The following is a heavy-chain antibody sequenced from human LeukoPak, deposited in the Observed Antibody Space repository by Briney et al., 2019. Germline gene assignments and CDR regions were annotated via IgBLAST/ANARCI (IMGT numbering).Heavy chain of an antibody. V-gene: IGHV1-2*04. CDR1: GYTFTGYY. CDR3: ATLDYGGNSGAGDYFDY. Sequence: ASVKVSCKASGYTFTGYYMHWVRQAPGQGLEWMGWINPNSGGTNYAQKFQGWVTMTRDTSISTAYMELSRLRSDDTAVYYCATLDYGGNSGAGDYFDYWGQGTLVTVSS. CDR2: INPNSGGT. D-gene: IGHD4-23*01. J-gene: IGHJ4*02.